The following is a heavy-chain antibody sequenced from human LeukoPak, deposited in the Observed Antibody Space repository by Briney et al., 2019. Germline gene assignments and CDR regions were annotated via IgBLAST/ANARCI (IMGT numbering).Heavy chain of an antibody. CDR1: GGSINSYY. CDR3: ARDLGSSGWDDY. D-gene: IGHD6-19*01. Sequence: PSETLSLTCTVSGGSINSYYWSWIRQPPGKGLEWIGYIYHSGSTNYNPSLKSRVTISVDTSKNQFSLKLSSVTAADTAVYYCARDLGSSGWDDYWGQGTLVTVSS. J-gene: IGHJ4*02. CDR2: IYHSGST. V-gene: IGHV4-59*01.